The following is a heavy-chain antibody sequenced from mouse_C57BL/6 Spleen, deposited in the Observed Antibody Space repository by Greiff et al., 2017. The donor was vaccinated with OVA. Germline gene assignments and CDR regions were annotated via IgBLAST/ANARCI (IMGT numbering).Heavy chain of an antibody. D-gene: IGHD4-1*01. CDR1: GYTFTDYN. Sequence: EVQLQQSGPELVKPGASVKIPCKASGYTFTDYNMDWVKQSHGKSLEWIGDINPNNGGTIYNQKFKGKATLTVDKSSSTAYMELRSLTSEDTAVYYCALNWDGSYFDYWGQGTTLTVSS. V-gene: IGHV1-18*01. CDR3: ALNWDGSYFDY. J-gene: IGHJ2*01. CDR2: INPNNGGT.